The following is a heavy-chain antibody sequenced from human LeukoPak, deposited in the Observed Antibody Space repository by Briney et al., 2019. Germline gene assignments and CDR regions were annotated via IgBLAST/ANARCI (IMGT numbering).Heavy chain of an antibody. J-gene: IGHJ5*01. CDR3: ATDLLDS. CDR2: IKRKGDDGTT. V-gene: IGHV3-15*01. CDR1: GFTFSNAW. Sequence: GGSLRLSCAASGFTFSNAWMSWVRQAPGKGLEWVGRIKRKGDDGTTDYAAPVKGRFTILRDDSKRTVYLQVNSLKAEDTAVYYCATDLLDSWGQGTLVTVSS.